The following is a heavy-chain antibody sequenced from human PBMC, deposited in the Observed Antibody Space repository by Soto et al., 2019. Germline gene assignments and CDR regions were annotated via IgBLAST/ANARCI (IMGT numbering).Heavy chain of an antibody. D-gene: IGHD4-17*01. J-gene: IGHJ2*01. V-gene: IGHV2-26*01. CDR3: ARIWSRVYGGYWYFDL. CDR2: MFSNDEK. Sequence: QVTLKESGPVLVKPTETLTLTCTVSGFSLSNTRMGVSWIRQPPGKALEWLAHMFSNDEKSYSSSLQSRLTNSQDTSKSQVVLTLTNMDPVDTATYCCARIWSRVYGGYWYFDLWGRGTLGTVSS. CDR1: GFSLSNTRMG.